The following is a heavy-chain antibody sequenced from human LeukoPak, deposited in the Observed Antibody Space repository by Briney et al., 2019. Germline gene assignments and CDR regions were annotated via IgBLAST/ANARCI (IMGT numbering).Heavy chain of an antibody. V-gene: IGHV3-21*01. D-gene: IGHD5-12*01. J-gene: IGHJ4*02. CDR2: ISSSSSYI. Sequence: PSETLSLTCTVSGGSLISSSFWWGWVRQPPGTGLEWVSSISSSSSYIYYADSVKGRFTISRDNAKNSLYLQMNSLRAEDTAVYYCARAQGWLRLTSSFDYWGQGTLVTVSS. CDR3: ARAQGWLRLTSSFDY. CDR1: GGSLISSS.